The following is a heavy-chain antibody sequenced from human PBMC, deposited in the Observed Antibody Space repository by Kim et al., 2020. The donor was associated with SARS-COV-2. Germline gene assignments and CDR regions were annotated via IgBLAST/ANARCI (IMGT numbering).Heavy chain of an antibody. CDR3: ARTGPYSSSWYKWAEDYYYGMDV. D-gene: IGHD6-13*01. V-gene: IGHV1-18*04. CDR1: GYTFTSYG. Sequence: ASVKVSCKASGYTFTSYGISWVRQAPGQGLEWMGWISAYNGNTNYAQKLQGRVTMTTDTSTSTAYMELRSLRSDDTAVYYCARTGPYSSSWYKWAEDYYYGMDVWGQGTTVTVSS. CDR2: ISAYNGNT. J-gene: IGHJ6*02.